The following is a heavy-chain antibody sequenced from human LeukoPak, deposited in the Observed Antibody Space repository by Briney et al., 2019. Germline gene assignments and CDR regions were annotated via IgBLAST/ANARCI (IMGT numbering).Heavy chain of an antibody. J-gene: IGHJ4*02. D-gene: IGHD3-3*01. CDR2: ISSRSSYI. V-gene: IGHV3-21*01. Sequence: AGGSLRLSCAASGFTFSSYSMNWVRQAPGKGLEWVSSISSRSSYIYYAGSVKGRFTISRDNAKNSLYLQMNSLRAEDTAVYYCARGEAYYDFWSGYYLFDYWGQGTLVTVSS. CDR1: GFTFSSYS. CDR3: ARGEAYYDFWSGYYLFDY.